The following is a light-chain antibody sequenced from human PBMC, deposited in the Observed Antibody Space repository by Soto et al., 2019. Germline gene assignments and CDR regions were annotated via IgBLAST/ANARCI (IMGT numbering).Light chain of an antibody. CDR3: QQANSFPT. CDR2: DAS. J-gene: IGKJ5*01. V-gene: IGKV1-12*01. Sequence: DIQVTQSPPTLSASVGDRVTITCRASQTISTWMAWYQQKPGKAPKLLVYDASTLQSGVASRFSGSGSGTEFTLIISGLQPEDFATYYCQQANSFPTFGQGTRLEIK. CDR1: QTISTW.